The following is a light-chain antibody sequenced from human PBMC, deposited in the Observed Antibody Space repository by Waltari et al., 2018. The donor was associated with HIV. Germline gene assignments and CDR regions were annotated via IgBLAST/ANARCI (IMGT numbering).Light chain of an antibody. J-gene: IGLJ1*01. V-gene: IGLV1-44*01. CDR1: TSNIGGNN. CDR2: SNN. Sequence: QSVLAQPPSASGTPGQRVTISCSGSTSNIGGNNVSWYQQLPGTAPKLLIYSNNQRPSGVPDRFSGSTSGTSASLVISGLQSEDEADYYCAAWDDSLKGGAFGPGTKVTVL. CDR3: AAWDDSLKGGA.